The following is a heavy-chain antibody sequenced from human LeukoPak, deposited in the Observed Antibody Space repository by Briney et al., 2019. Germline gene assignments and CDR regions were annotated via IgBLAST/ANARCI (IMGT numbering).Heavy chain of an antibody. CDR2: IYYSGTT. J-gene: IGHJ4*02. D-gene: IGHD6-13*01. V-gene: IGHV4-39*07. CDR1: GDSIDRSIYY. CDR3: ARGRGSSWYYFDY. Sequence: SETLSLTCSVSGDSIDRSIYYWAWIRQSPGKGLEWIGTIYYSGTTYYNPSLKSPVSISVDTSKNQFSLKMKSVTAADTAVYYCARGRGSSWYYFDYWGQGTLVTVSS.